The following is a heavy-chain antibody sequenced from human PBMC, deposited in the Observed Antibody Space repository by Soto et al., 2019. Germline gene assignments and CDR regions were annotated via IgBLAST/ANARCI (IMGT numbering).Heavy chain of an antibody. J-gene: IGHJ4*02. CDR3: ARDSPRWGSYRYTFDY. Sequence: QVQLQESGPGLVKPSQTLSLTCTVSGASISSGGYYWSWIRQHPGKGLEWIGYIYYSGSTYYNPSLKSRVTISVDTSKNQFSLKLSSVTAADTAVYYCARDSPRWGSYRYTFDYWGQGTLVTVSS. D-gene: IGHD3-16*02. CDR2: IYYSGST. V-gene: IGHV4-31*03. CDR1: GASISSGGYY.